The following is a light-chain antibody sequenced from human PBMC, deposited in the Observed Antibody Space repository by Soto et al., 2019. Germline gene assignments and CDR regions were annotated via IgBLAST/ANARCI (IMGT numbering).Light chain of an antibody. V-gene: IGKV3-20*01. CDR3: QQYSTSPIT. CDR1: QSVGSNY. Sequence: EIVLTQSPGTLSLSPGERATLSCRASQSVGSNYLAWYQQRPGQAPRPLIYGASTRATGIPDRFSGSGSGTDFTLTISRLEPEDLAVYYCQQYSTSPITFGQGTRLEIK. J-gene: IGKJ5*01. CDR2: GAS.